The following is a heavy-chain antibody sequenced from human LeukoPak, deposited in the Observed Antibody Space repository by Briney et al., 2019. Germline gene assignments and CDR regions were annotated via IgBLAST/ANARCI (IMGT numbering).Heavy chain of an antibody. J-gene: IGHJ4*02. CDR2: INPKSGVT. Sequence: ASVKVSCKASGYTFTGYYMHWVRQAPGQGPEWMGWINPKSGVTNYAQKFQGRVTMTSDTSISTAYMNFSRLRSDDTAMYYCARDLGVAVRPFSLFYWGQGTLVTVSS. D-gene: IGHD6-6*01. CDR1: GYTFTGYY. V-gene: IGHV1-2*02. CDR3: ARDLGVAVRPFSLFY.